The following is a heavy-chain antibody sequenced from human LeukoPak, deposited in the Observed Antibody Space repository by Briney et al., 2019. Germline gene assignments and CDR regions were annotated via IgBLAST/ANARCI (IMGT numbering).Heavy chain of an antibody. CDR2: INPNSGGT. Sequence: ASVNVSCKASGYTFTSYYMHWVRQAPGQGLEWMGRINPNSGGTNYAQKFQGRVTMTRDTSISTAYMELSRLRSDDTAVYYCARDPEDIGTHDYYYYGIDVWGQGTTVTVSS. CDR3: ARDPEDIGTHDYYYYGIDV. J-gene: IGHJ6*02. CDR1: GYTFTSYY. V-gene: IGHV1-2*06. D-gene: IGHD2-15*01.